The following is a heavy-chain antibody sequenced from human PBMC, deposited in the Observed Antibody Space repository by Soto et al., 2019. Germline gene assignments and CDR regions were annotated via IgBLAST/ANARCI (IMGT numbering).Heavy chain of an antibody. J-gene: IGHJ4*02. CDR2: LTPGGETT. CDR1: GFTFSSFA. Sequence: EVHLLQSGGGLVQPGGSLRLSCAASGFTFSSFAMTWVRQAPGAGLEWVSALTPGGETTYYIASVRGRFTISRDNARDTLYLHMNSLTAADTAVYYCAKDSPVSGNYQDLDDWGQGTLVTVSS. CDR3: AKDSPVSGNYQDLDD. D-gene: IGHD1-26*01. V-gene: IGHV3-23*01.